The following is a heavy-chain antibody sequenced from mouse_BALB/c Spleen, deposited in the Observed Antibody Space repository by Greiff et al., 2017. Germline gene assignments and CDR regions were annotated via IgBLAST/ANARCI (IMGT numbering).Heavy chain of an antibody. CDR1: GYTFTSYY. Sequence: QVQLQQSGPELVKPGASVRISCKASGYTFTSYYIHWVKQRPGQGLEWIGWIYPGNVNTKYNEKFKGKATLTADKSSSTAYMQLSSLTSEDSAVYFCARKAYAMDYWGQGTSVTVSS. CDR3: ARKAYAMDY. J-gene: IGHJ4*01. V-gene: IGHV1S56*01. CDR2: IYPGNVNT.